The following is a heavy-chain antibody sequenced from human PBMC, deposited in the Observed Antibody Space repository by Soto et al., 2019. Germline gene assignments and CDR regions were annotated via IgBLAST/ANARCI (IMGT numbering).Heavy chain of an antibody. V-gene: IGHV3-21*01. CDR2: ISSSSSYI. D-gene: IGHD3-22*01. CDR3: ARVVDYYDPYYYYGMDV. Sequence: EVQLVESGGGLVQPGGSLRLSCAASGFTFSSYSMNWVRQAPGKGLEWVSSISSSSSYIYYADSVKGRFTISRDNAKNSLYLQMNSLRAEATAVYYCARVVDYYDPYYYYGMDVWGQGTTVTVSS. CDR1: GFTFSSYS. J-gene: IGHJ6*02.